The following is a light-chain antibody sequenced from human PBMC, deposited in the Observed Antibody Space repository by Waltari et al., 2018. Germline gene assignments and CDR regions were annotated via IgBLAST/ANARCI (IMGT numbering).Light chain of an antibody. CDR1: QGISNW. CDR3: QQGYNTPWT. J-gene: IGKJ1*01. Sequence: DIQMTHSPSSLSASVGYKVTITCRASQGISNWLALYQQKPGKATTLLIYTASSLQSGVPSRFSGSGSGTEYTRTISSLQPEEFATYYCQQGYNTPWTFGQGTKVEIK. V-gene: IGKV1-12*01. CDR2: TAS.